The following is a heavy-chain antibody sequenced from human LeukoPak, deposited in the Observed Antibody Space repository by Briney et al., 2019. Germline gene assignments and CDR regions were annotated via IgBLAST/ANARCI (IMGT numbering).Heavy chain of an antibody. J-gene: IGHJ4*02. V-gene: IGHV3-NL1*01. CDR2: IYSGGST. CDR3: AKNQGYCSSTSCYRYYFDY. CDR1: GFTFSSYG. D-gene: IGHD2-2*02. Sequence: GRSLRLSCAASGFTFSSYGMHWVRQAPGKGLEWVSVIYSGGSTYYADSVKGRFTISRDNSKNTLYLQMNSLRAEDTAVYYCAKNQGYCSSTSCYRYYFDYWGQGTLVTVSS.